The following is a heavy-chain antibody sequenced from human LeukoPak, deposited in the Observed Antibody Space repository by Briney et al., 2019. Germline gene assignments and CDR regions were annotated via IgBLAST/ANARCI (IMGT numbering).Heavy chain of an antibody. V-gene: IGHV3-23*01. D-gene: IGHD2-15*01. CDR1: GFTFSSYG. CDR2: ISGGGPTS. CDR3: AKRLCSGGNCYFDY. Sequence: GGSLRLSCAASGFTFSSYGMSWVRQAPGKALEWVSSISGGGPTSNYADSVKGRFTISRDNSKNTLYLQINSLRAEDTAVYYCAKRLCSGGNCYFDYWGQGTLVTVSS. J-gene: IGHJ4*02.